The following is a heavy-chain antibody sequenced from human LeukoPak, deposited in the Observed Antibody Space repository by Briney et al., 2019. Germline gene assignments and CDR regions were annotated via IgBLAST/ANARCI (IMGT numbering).Heavy chain of an antibody. CDR3: ARDEGDCGGDCYYGMDV. D-gene: IGHD2-21*01. V-gene: IGHV4-4*07. CDR2: IYTSGST. CDR1: GGSISSYY. Sequence: SETLSLTCTVSGGSISSYYWSWIRQPAGKGLEWIGRIYTSGSTNYNPSLKSRVTMSVDTSKNQFSLKLSSVTAADTAVYYCARDEGDCGGDCYYGMDVWGQGTTVTVSS. J-gene: IGHJ6*02.